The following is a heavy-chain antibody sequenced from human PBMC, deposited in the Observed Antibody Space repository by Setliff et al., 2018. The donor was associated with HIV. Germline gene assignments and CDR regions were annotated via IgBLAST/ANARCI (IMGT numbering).Heavy chain of an antibody. Sequence: SLRLSCAASGFTFSGYWMNWVRQAPGKGLEWVANIEQDGSEKYYVDSVKGRFAISRDNAKNSLYLQMDSLGVEDTAVYYCAGGTGWLIDHWGQGTLVTVSS. V-gene: IGHV3-7*01. D-gene: IGHD5-12*01. CDR3: AGGTGWLIDH. J-gene: IGHJ4*02. CDR1: GFTFSGYW. CDR2: IEQDGSEK.